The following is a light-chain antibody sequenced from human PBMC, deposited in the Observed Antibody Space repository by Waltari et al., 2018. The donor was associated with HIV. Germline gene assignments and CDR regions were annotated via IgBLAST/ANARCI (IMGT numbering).Light chain of an antibody. V-gene: IGLV2-14*03. CDR3: SSYTSSSLHVV. CDR1: SSDVGGYNY. CDR2: DVS. J-gene: IGLJ2*01. Sequence: QSALTQPASVSGSPGQSITLSCTGTSSDVGGYNYVSWYQQHPGKAPKLMIYDVSNRPSGVSNRFSGSKSGNTASLTISGLQAEDEADYYCSSYTSSSLHVVFGGGTKLTVL.